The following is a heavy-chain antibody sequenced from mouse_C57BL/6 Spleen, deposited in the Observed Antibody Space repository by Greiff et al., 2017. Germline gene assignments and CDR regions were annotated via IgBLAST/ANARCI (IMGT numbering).Heavy chain of an antibody. CDR1: GYAFSSYW. J-gene: IGHJ1*03. D-gene: IGHD1-1*01. CDR3: ARGDYGSSYGYFDV. Sequence: QVQLKESGAELVKPGASVKISCKASGYAFSSYWMNWVKQRPGKGLEWIGQIYPGDGDTNYNGKVKGKATLSADKSSSTAYMQLSSLTSEDSAVYFCARGDYGSSYGYFDVWGTGTTVTVSS. V-gene: IGHV1-80*01. CDR2: IYPGDGDT.